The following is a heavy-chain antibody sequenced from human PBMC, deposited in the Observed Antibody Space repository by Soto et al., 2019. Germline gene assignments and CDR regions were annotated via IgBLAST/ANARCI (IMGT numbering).Heavy chain of an antibody. CDR1: GYTFNKYG. J-gene: IGHJ3*01. CDR2: ISAFNDYT. Sequence: ASVKVSCKASGYTFNKYGFNWVRQAPGQGLEWMGRISAFNDYTNLAQKFQGRVTLTTDASTNTAYMELQILRSDDTAMYYCARGRGVVIPAGTPDAFDVWGQGTKVTVSS. V-gene: IGHV1-18*01. CDR3: ARGRGVVIPAGTPDAFDV. D-gene: IGHD6-13*01.